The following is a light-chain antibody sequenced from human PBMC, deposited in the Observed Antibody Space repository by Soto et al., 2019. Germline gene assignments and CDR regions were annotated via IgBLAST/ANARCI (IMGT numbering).Light chain of an antibody. Sequence: QSVLTQPASVSGSPGQSITISCTGTSSDVGGYNYASWYQQHPGKAPKLMIYDVSNRPSGVSNRFSGSKSGNTASLTISGLQAEDEADYYCSSYTSSSTYVFGTGTKSPS. CDR1: SSDVGGYNY. CDR2: DVS. CDR3: SSYTSSSTYV. V-gene: IGLV2-14*01. J-gene: IGLJ1*01.